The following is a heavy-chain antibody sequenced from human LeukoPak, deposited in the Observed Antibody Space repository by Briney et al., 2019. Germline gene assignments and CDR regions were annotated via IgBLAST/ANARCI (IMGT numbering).Heavy chain of an antibody. CDR3: ATLQRLAAAGNTDY. CDR1: GGSISSSSYY. J-gene: IGHJ4*02. D-gene: IGHD6-13*01. Sequence: SETLSLTCTVSGGSISSSSYYWGWIRQPPGKGLEWIGSIYYSGSTYYNPSLKSRVTISVDTSKNQFSLKLSSVTAADTAVYYCATLQRLAAAGNTDYWGQGTLVTVSS. CDR2: IYYSGST. V-gene: IGHV4-39*01.